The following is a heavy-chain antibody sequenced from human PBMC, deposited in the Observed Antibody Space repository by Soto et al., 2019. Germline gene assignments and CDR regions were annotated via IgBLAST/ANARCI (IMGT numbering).Heavy chain of an antibody. V-gene: IGHV3-23*01. CDR2: ISGSGGST. Sequence: EVQLLESGGGLVQPGGSLRLSCAASGFTFSSYAMTWVRQAPGKGLEWVASISGSGGSTYYADSVKGRCTNSTGSSHNPLYVQMNSLRDEDAGADFCAKGRAPLVYLDYWGQGSLVAVCS. D-gene: IGHD6-13*01. CDR3: AKGRAPLVYLDY. CDR1: GFTFSSYA. J-gene: IGHJ4*02.